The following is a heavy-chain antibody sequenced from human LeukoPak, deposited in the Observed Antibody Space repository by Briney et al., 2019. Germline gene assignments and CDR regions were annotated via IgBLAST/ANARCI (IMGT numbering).Heavy chain of an antibody. CDR1: GGPFSGYY. CDR2: INHSGST. V-gene: IGHV4-34*01. D-gene: IGHD1-26*01. J-gene: IGHJ3*02. Sequence: PSETLSLTCAVYGGPFSGYYWSWIRQPPGKGLEWIGEINHSGSTNYNPSLKSRVTISVDTSKNQFSLKLSSVTAADTAVYYCASPSGSYYLMHGAFDIWGQGTMVTVSS. CDR3: ASPSGSYYLMHGAFDI.